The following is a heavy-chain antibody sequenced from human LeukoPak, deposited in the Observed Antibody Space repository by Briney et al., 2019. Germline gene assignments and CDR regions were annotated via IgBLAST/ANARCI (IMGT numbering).Heavy chain of an antibody. J-gene: IGHJ5*02. CDR3: IRDFRSADL. V-gene: IGHV3-74*01. CDR2: IYVDGRTT. Sequence: GGSLRLSCVASGFTSSNYWMHWVRQPPGKGLVWVSRIYVDGRTTNYADSVKGRFTISRDNAKNTVYLEMNSLSVEDTATYYCIRDFRSADLWGQGTLVTVTS. CDR1: GFTSSNYW.